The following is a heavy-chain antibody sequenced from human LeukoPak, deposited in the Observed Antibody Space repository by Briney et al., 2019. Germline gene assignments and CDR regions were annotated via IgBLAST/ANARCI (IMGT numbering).Heavy chain of an antibody. Sequence: ASVKVSCKASGGTFSSYAISWVRQAPGQGLEWMGGIIPIFGTANYAQKFQGRVTITADESASTAYMELSSLRSEDTAVYYCARHAGYCYDSSGYYYLDYWGQGTLVTVSS. V-gene: IGHV1-69*13. D-gene: IGHD3-22*01. CDR1: GGTFSSYA. CDR2: IIPIFGTA. CDR3: ARHAGYCYDSSGYYYLDY. J-gene: IGHJ4*02.